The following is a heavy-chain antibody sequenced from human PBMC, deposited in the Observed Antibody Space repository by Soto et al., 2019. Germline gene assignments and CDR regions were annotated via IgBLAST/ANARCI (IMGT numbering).Heavy chain of an antibody. V-gene: IGHV3-15*01. CDR2: IKSKGHGGTI. CDR1: GFAFNHAY. J-gene: IGHJ4*02. Sequence: ESGGGLVEPGGSLRLSCAGSGFAFNHAYMTWVRQAPGKGLEWVGRIKSKGHGGTIDYAAPVKGRFTISRDDSTNTLFLQMNSLKTEDTAVYYCSTDAKPTAGARLDYWGQGTLVTVSS. D-gene: IGHD1-1*01. CDR3: STDAKPTAGARLDY.